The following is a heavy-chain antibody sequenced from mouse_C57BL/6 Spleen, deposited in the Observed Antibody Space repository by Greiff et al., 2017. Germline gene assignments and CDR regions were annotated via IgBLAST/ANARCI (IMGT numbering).Heavy chain of an antibody. J-gene: IGHJ4*01. CDR2: INPNNGGT. CDR1: GYTFTDYY. CDR3: ARRGDGYPFYAMDY. Sequence: VQLQQSGPELVKPGASVKISCKASGYTFTDYYMNWVKQSHGKSLEWIGDINPNNGGTSYNQKFKGKATLTVDKSSSTAYRELRSLTSEDSAVYYCARRGDGYPFYAMDYWGQGTSVTVSS. V-gene: IGHV1-26*01. D-gene: IGHD2-3*01.